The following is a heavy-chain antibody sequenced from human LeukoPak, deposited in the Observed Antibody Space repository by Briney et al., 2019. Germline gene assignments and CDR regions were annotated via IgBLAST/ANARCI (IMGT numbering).Heavy chain of an antibody. CDR3: TRALPTECSSTNWYVVDYGMDA. J-gene: IGHJ6*02. CDR2: IGSKAYGGTT. D-gene: IGHD2-2*01. Sequence: GGSLRLSCTASGFTFGDYAISWVRQAPGKGLEWVGFIGSKAYGGTTAYAASVKGRFTVSRDDSKSIAYLQMNSLQTEDTDVYYCTRALPTECSSTNWYVVDYGMDAWGQGTTVTVSS. CDR1: GFTFGDYA. V-gene: IGHV3-49*04.